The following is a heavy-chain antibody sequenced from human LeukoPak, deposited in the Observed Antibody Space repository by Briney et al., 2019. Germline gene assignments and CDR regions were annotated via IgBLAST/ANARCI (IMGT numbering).Heavy chain of an antibody. CDR3: ASRDKGYYYGMDV. Sequence: GGSLRLSCAAPGFTVSSNYMSWVRQAPGKGLEWVSLIYSGGSTYYADSVQGRFNVSRDNSKNRLCLQMNCLRAGDTAVYYCASRDKGYYYGMDVWGQENTVTVSS. D-gene: IGHD5-24*01. CDR1: GFTVSSNY. CDR2: IYSGGST. V-gene: IGHV3-66*01. J-gene: IGHJ6*02.